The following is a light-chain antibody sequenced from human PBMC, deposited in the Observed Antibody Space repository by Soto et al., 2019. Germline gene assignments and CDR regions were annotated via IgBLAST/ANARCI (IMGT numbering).Light chain of an antibody. J-gene: IGKJ4*01. Sequence: EIELTQAPRTLSLSPGERATLSCRASQSVSSSNLAWYQQIPGQAPRLLIYGASSRATGVPDRFSGSGSATDFTLTISRLEPEDFAVYYCQQYSRSRLTFGGGTKVDIK. CDR2: GAS. V-gene: IGKV3-20*01. CDR1: QSVSSSN. CDR3: QQYSRSRLT.